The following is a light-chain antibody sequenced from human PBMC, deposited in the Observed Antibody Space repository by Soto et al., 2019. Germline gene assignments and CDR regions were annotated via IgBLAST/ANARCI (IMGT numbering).Light chain of an antibody. J-gene: IGLJ2*01. CDR2: EVN. Sequence: QSALTQPPSASGSPGQSVTISCTGTSSDVGGYNYVSWYQQYQGKAPKLMIYEVNKRPSGVPDRFSGSKSGNTASLPVSGLQADDEADYYCCSYAATNNWDVIFGGGTKLTVL. CDR3: CSYAATNNWDVI. V-gene: IGLV2-8*01. CDR1: SSDVGGYNY.